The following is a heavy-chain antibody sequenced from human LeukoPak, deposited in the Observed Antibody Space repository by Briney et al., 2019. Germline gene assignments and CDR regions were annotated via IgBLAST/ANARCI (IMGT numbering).Heavy chain of an antibody. CDR3: ARMFNHNSNYGMDA. CDR2: IDTNTGTP. J-gene: IGHJ6*02. CDR1: GYIFTYFA. Sequence: ASVKVSCKPSGYIFTYFAVNWVRQAPGQGLEWVGWIDTNTGTPTYAQGFTGRSVLSLDTSVSTAYLQISSLKPEDTAIYYCARMFNHNSNYGMDAWGQGTTVTVSS. V-gene: IGHV7-4-1*02. D-gene: IGHD2/OR15-2a*01.